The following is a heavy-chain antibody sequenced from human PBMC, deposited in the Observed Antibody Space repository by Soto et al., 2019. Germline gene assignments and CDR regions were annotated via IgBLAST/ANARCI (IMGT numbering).Heavy chain of an antibody. Sequence: LSLTCTVSGGSISSGDYYWSWIRKPPGKGLEWIGYIYYSGSTYYNPSLKSRVTISVDTSKNQFSLKLSSVTAADTAVYYCARGSYYYDSSRYYHYWGQGTLVTVSS. J-gene: IGHJ4*02. V-gene: IGHV4-30-4*01. CDR1: GGSISSGDYY. CDR2: IYYSGST. D-gene: IGHD3-22*01. CDR3: ARGSYYYDSSRYYHY.